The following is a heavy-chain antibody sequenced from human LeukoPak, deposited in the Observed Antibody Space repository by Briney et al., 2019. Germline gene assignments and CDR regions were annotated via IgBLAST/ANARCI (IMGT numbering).Heavy chain of an antibody. D-gene: IGHD3-10*01. Sequence: PSETLSLTCTVSGGSTSSSSYNWGWIRQPPGKGVEWIGSIYYSGSTYYNPSLKSRVTISVDTSKNQFSLKVSSVTAADTAVYYCARSPMVRGLINRYYFDYWGQGTLVTVSS. CDR2: IYYSGST. V-gene: IGHV4-39*01. CDR1: GGSTSSSSYN. CDR3: ARSPMVRGLINRYYFDY. J-gene: IGHJ4*02.